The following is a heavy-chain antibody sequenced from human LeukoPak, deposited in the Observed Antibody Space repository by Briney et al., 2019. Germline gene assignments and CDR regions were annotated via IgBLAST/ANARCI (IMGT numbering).Heavy chain of an antibody. D-gene: IGHD3-3*01. Sequence: PGGSLRLSCAASGFTFSDSYTSWIRQAPGKGLERVSYISGSSSYTNYADSVKGRFTISRDNAKNSLYLQMNSLRAEDTAVYYCASSGYRPNGYFDYWGQGTLVTVSS. CDR1: GFTFSDSY. CDR3: ASSGYRPNGYFDY. V-gene: IGHV3-11*03. CDR2: ISGSSSYT. J-gene: IGHJ4*02.